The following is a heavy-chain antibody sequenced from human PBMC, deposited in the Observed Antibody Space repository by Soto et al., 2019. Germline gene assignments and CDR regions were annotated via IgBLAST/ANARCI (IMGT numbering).Heavy chain of an antibody. V-gene: IGHV4-4*02. D-gene: IGHD3-22*01. J-gene: IGHJ4*02. CDR3: ARGARYYYDSSGYYD. CDR2: IYHSGST. CDR1: GGSISSSNW. Sequence: TSETLSLTCAVSGGSISSSNWWSWVRQPPGKGLEWIGEIYHSGSTNYNPSLKSRVTISVDKSKNQFSLKLSSVTAADTAVYYCARGARYYYDSSGYYDWGQGTLVTVSS.